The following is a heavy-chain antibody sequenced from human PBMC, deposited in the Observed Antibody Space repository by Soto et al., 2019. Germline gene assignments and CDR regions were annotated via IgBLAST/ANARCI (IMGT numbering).Heavy chain of an antibody. CDR1: GGSFSGYY. Sequence: QVQLQQWGAGLLKPSETLSLTCAVYGGSFSGYYWSWIRQPPGKGLEWIGEINHSGSTNYNPSLKSRVTISVDTSKNQFSLKLSSVTAADTAVYYCARGVVVAATWFDPWGHGTLVTVSS. CDR3: ARGVVVAATWFDP. CDR2: INHSGST. D-gene: IGHD2-15*01. V-gene: IGHV4-34*01. J-gene: IGHJ5*02.